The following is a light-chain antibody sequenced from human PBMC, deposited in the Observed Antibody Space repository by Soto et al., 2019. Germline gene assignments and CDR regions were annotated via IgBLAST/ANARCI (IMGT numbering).Light chain of an antibody. CDR1: SSDVGGYNY. CDR3: CSYTSSSTPVV. V-gene: IGLV2-14*03. Sequence: QSALTQPAPVSGSPGQSITISCTGTSSDVGGYNYVSWYQQHPGKAPKLMIYDVSNRPSGVSNRFSGSKSGNTASLTISGLQAEDEADYYCCSYTSSSTPVVFGGGTKVTVL. CDR2: DVS. J-gene: IGLJ2*01.